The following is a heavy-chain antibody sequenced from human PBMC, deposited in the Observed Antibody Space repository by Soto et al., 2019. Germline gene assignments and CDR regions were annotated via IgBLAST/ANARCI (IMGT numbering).Heavy chain of an antibody. D-gene: IGHD2-8*01. V-gene: IGHV3-23*01. CDR3: AKDGSYCTNGVCYKDYYFDY. CDR2: ISGSGGST. Sequence: GGSLRLSCAASGFTFSSYAMSWVRQAPGKGLEWVSAISGSGGSTYYADSVKGRFTISRDNSKNTLYLQMNSLRAEDTAVYYCAKDGSYCTNGVCYKDYYFDYWGQGTLVTVSS. J-gene: IGHJ4*02. CDR1: GFTFSSYA.